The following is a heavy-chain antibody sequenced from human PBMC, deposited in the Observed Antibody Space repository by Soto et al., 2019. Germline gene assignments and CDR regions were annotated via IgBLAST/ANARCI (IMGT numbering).Heavy chain of an antibody. Sequence: NPSETLSLTCTVSGGSIGSGSYYYDWIRQPPGKGLGWIASVYYSGNTYYNPSLKSRVTISVDASNNQFSLKLRSVTAADTAVYYCARKLGTDYFDYWGRGTLVTVSS. V-gene: IGHV4-39*01. CDR3: ARKLGTDYFDY. CDR1: GGSIGSGSYY. CDR2: VYYSGNT. D-gene: IGHD7-27*01. J-gene: IGHJ4*02.